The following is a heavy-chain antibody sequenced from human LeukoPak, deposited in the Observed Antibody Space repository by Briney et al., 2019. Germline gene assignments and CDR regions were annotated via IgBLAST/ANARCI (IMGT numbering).Heavy chain of an antibody. Sequence: ASVKVSCKVSGYTLTELSMHWVRQAPGKGLEWMGGFDPEDGETIYAQKFQGRVTITADESTSTAYMELSSLRSEDTAVYYCARELERGMTTVTDFYYYYGMDVWGQGTTVTVSS. J-gene: IGHJ6*02. CDR1: GYTLTELS. CDR3: ARELERGMTTVTDFYYYYGMDV. CDR2: FDPEDGET. V-gene: IGHV1-24*01. D-gene: IGHD4-11*01.